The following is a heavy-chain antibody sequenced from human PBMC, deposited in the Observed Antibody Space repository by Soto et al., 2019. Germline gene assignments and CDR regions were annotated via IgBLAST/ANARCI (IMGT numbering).Heavy chain of an antibody. CDR3: AKDRLAGNFDY. J-gene: IGHJ4*02. CDR1: GFTFSSYA. CDR2: ISGTGGST. V-gene: IGHV3-23*01. Sequence: HPGGSMRLSCAASGFTFSSYAMHWVRQAPGKGLEWVATISGTGGSTYYADSVKGRFTISRDNSKNTLYLQMNSLRVEDTAVYYCAKDRLAGNFDYWGQGTQVTVSS.